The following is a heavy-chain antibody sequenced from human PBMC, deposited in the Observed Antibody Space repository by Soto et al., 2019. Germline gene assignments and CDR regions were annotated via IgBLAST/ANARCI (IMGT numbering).Heavy chain of an antibody. CDR1: GGSISSGGYY. D-gene: IGHD5-18*01. J-gene: IGHJ4*02. Sequence: QVQLQKSGPGLVKPSQTLSLTCTVSGGSISSGGYYWSWIHQHPVKGLEWIGYIYYSGSTYYNPSLKSRLTISVDTSKNQFSLKLSSVTAADTAVYYCARGVDDTAMLDYWGQGTLATVS. V-gene: IGHV4-31*03. CDR3: ARGVDDTAMLDY. CDR2: IYYSGST.